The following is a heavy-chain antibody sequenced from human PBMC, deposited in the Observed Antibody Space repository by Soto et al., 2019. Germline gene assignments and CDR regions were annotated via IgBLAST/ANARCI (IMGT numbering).Heavy chain of an antibody. V-gene: IGHV4-59*08. J-gene: IGHJ6*02. CDR3: ARHVPYCSDSSHCAYGLDV. CDR1: GGSISSYY. Sequence: QVQLQESGPGLVRPSETLSLICTVSGGSISSYYWSWIRQPPGKGLEWIGYIYYSGTTRYNPSLKSRVTISVDTSKNQFPLKLSSLTAADTAVYHCARHVPYCSDSSHCAYGLDVWGQGTTVTVSS. D-gene: IGHD2-15*01. CDR2: IYYSGTT.